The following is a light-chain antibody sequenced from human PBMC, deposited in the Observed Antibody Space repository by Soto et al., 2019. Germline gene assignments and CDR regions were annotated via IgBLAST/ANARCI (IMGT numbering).Light chain of an antibody. CDR2: DIS. V-gene: IGKV3D-15*01. Sequence: ETVMTQSPATLSVSPGERATLSCRASQSVSTNLAWYQQKPGQAPRLLIYDISLRGPGIPTRFSGSGSGTEFTLTIRSLQSEDVAVYYCQQYNSWPLTFGGGTKVEFK. CDR3: QQYNSWPLT. J-gene: IGKJ4*01. CDR1: QSVSTN.